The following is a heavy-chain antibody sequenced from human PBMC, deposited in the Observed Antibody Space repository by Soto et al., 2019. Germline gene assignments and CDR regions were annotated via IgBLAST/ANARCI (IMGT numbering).Heavy chain of an antibody. Sequence: QVQLVESGAEVKKPGASVKVSCKASGYTSTAYPMHWVRQAPGHRLEWMGWINVANGDTGYSQKFQGRVTVTRDTSASTVYMELSSQTSEDTAVYYCARKDYYGAGIYYFDHWGQGTLVTVSS. CDR1: GYTSTAYP. CDR2: INVANGDT. D-gene: IGHD3-10*01. J-gene: IGHJ4*02. CDR3: ARKDYYGAGIYYFDH. V-gene: IGHV1-3*01.